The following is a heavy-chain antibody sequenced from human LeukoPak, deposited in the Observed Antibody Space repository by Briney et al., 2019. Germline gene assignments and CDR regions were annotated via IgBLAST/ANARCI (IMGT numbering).Heavy chain of an antibody. J-gene: IGHJ4*02. D-gene: IGHD3-22*01. CDR3: AREKDHYYDSSGYQGSFDY. CDR2: INHSGST. CDR1: GGSFSGYY. V-gene: IGHV4-34*01. Sequence: SETLSLTCAVYGGSFSGYYWNWIRQPPGKGLEWIGEINHSGSTNYNPSLESRVTISVDTSKNQFSLKLSSVTAADTAVYYCAREKDHYYDSSGYQGSFDYWGQGTLVTVSS.